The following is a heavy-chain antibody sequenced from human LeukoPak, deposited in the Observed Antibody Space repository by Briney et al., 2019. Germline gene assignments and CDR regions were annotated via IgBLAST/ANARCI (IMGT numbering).Heavy chain of an antibody. CDR3: ARESRGYDILTGKYHRGYYSYYMDV. CDR1: GFTFSSYS. V-gene: IGHV3-48*04. CDR2: ISSSSSTI. Sequence: GGSLRLSCAASGFTFSSYSMNWVRQAPGKGLEWVSYISSSSSTIYYADSVKGRFTISRDNAKNSLYLQMNSLRVEDTAVYYCARESRGYDILTGKYHRGYYSYYMDVWGKGTTVIVSS. J-gene: IGHJ6*03. D-gene: IGHD3-9*01.